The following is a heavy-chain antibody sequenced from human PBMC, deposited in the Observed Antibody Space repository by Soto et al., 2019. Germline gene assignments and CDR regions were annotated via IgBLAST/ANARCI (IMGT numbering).Heavy chain of an antibody. J-gene: IGHJ6*03. D-gene: IGHD4-4*01. CDR1: GDSVSSNSAA. CDR2: TYYRSKWYN. Sequence: SQTLSLTCAISGDSVSSNSAAWNWIRQSPSRGLEWLGRTYYRSKWYNDYAVSVKSRITINPDTSKNQFSLQLNSVTPEDTAVYYCARAHDYSNYERPYYYYYYMDVWGKGTTVTVSS. CDR3: ARAHDYSNYERPYYYYYYMDV. V-gene: IGHV6-1*01.